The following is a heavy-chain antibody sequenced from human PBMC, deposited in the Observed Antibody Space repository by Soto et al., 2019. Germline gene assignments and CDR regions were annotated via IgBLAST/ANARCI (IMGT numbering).Heavy chain of an antibody. CDR1: GFTFSLYS. V-gene: IGHV3-21*01. D-gene: IGHD3-22*01. CDR2: ITSSSSYI. Sequence: GSLRLSCAASGFTFSLYSMIWVRQAPGKGLEWVASITSSSSYIYYEDSLKGRFTISRDNAKNSLFLQLDSLRAEDTAVYFCVRARSTDSRPDYWGQGTLVTVSS. J-gene: IGHJ4*02. CDR3: VRARSTDSRPDY.